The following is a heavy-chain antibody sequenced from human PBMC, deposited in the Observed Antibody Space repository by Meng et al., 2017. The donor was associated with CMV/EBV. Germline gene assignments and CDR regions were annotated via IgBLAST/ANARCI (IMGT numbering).Heavy chain of an antibody. CDR1: GFTFSSYA. J-gene: IGHJ5*02. D-gene: IGHD2-15*01. V-gene: IGHV3-21*01. CDR2: ISSSSSYI. Sequence: GESLKISCAASGFTFSSYAMHWVRQAPGKGLEWVSSISSSSSYIYYADSVKGRFTISRDNAKNSLYLQMNSLRAEDTAVYYCARDDSVVVVAAPFDPWGQGTLVTVSS. CDR3: ARDDSVVVVAAPFDP.